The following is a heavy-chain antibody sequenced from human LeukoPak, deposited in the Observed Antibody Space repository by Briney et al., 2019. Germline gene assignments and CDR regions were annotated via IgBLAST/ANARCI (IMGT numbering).Heavy chain of an antibody. CDR2: ISGSGGST. CDR3: AKDRATSFDY. V-gene: IGHV3-23*01. J-gene: IGHJ4*02. CDR1: GFTFCSYA. Sequence: GGSLRLSCAASGFTFCSYAMGWVRQAPGQALEWVSAISGSGGSTYYADSVKGRFTISRDNSKNTLYLQMNSLRAEDTAVYYCAKDRATSFDYWGQGTLVTVSS.